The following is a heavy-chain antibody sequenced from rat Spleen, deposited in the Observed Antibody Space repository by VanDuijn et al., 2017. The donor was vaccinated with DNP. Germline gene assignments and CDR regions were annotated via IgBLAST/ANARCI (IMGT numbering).Heavy chain of an antibody. J-gene: IGHJ2*01. V-gene: IGHV2-6*01. CDR2: ISSGGNT. CDR1: GFSLTSYT. CDR3: GRHYTY. Sequence: QVQLKESGPGLVQPSQTLSLTCTVSGFSLTSYTVNWVRQPPGKGLEWIAAISSGGNTYYNSALKSRLSVSRDTSKSQVFLKMNSLQTEDTAMYFCGRHYTYWGQGVIVTVSS. D-gene: IGHD1-1*01.